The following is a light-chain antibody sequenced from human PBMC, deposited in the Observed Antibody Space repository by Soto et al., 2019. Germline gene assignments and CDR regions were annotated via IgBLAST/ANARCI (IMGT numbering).Light chain of an antibody. Sequence: QSVLTQPPSVSAAPGQKVTISCSGSSSNIGSDFVSWYQQLPGTAPQLLIYENNKRPSGIPDRFSGSKSATSATLGITGLQTGDEADYYCAAWDTSLSGGVFGGGTKLPVL. V-gene: IGLV1-51*02. J-gene: IGLJ3*02. CDR1: SSNIGSDF. CDR2: ENN. CDR3: AAWDTSLSGGV.